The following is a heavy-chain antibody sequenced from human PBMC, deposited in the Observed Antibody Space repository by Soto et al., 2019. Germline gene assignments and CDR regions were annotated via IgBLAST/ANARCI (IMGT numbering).Heavy chain of an antibody. J-gene: IGHJ3*02. Sequence: QVQLVQSGAEVKKPGSSVKVSCKASGGTFSSYTISWVRQAPGQGLEWMGRIIPILGIANYAQKFQGRVTITADKSTSTTYTERSSLRPDDTAVDYCARSFQQLVRLLGSWEGKDVFDIWGQGTMVTVSS. CDR2: IIPILGIA. V-gene: IGHV1-69*02. CDR1: GGTFSSYT. CDR3: ARSFQQLVRLLGSWEGKDVFDI. D-gene: IGHD6-6*01.